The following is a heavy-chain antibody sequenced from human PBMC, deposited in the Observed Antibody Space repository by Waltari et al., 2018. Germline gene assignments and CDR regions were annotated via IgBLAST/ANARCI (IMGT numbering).Heavy chain of an antibody. CDR3: AREGAVAGVPYYFDY. CDR1: GFTFSRYE. Sequence: EVQLVESWGGLVQPGGSLRLSCAASGFTFSRYEMTWVRQAPGKGLEWVSYISSSGSTIYYADSVKGRFTISRDNAKNSLYLQMNSLRAEDTAVYYCAREGAVAGVPYYFDYWGQGTLVTVSS. J-gene: IGHJ4*02. V-gene: IGHV3-48*03. CDR2: ISSSGSTI. D-gene: IGHD6-19*01.